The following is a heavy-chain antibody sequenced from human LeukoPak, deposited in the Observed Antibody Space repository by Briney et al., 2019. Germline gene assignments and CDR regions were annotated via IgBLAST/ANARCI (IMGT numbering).Heavy chain of an antibody. Sequence: GGSLRLSCAGFGFTFSHYNMNWVRQAPGKGLEWVAYISGSSTIIYYADSVKGRFTISRDNSKNTLYLQMNSLRAEDTAVYYCAKDRTPYYDILTGYAFDYWGQGTLVTVSS. CDR1: GFTFSHYN. V-gene: IGHV3-48*01. CDR2: ISGSSTII. D-gene: IGHD3-9*01. CDR3: AKDRTPYYDILTGYAFDY. J-gene: IGHJ4*02.